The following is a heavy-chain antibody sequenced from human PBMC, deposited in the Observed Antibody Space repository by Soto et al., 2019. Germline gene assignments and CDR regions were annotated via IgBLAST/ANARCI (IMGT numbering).Heavy chain of an antibody. D-gene: IGHD6-19*01. J-gene: IGHJ6*02. CDR3: AREVRGWNRGSYYYYGMDV. CDR2: IYNSGST. Sequence: PSETLSLTCTVSGGSVSSTSYYWSWIRQPPGKGLEWIGYIYNSGSTNYKPSLKSRVTISVDTSKNQFSLNLTSVTAADTAVYFCAREVRGWNRGSYYYYGMDVWGQGTTVTVSS. CDR1: GGSVSSTSYY. V-gene: IGHV4-61*01.